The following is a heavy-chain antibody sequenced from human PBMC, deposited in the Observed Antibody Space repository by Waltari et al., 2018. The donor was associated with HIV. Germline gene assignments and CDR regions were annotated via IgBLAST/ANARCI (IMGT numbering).Heavy chain of an antibody. V-gene: IGHV3-23*01. D-gene: IGHD1-26*01. CDR1: GFHFSSCA. CDR3: AKDLASASIVVTPSYYYYGMDV. Sequence: EVQLLESGGGLVQPGGSLSLPCAASGFHFSSCAMTWVRRAPGKGLEWVSAISGSGGSTYYADSVKGRFTISRDNSKNTLYRQMNSLRAEDTAVYYCAKDLASASIVVTPSYYYYGMDVWGQGTTVTVSS. J-gene: IGHJ6*02. CDR2: ISGSGGST.